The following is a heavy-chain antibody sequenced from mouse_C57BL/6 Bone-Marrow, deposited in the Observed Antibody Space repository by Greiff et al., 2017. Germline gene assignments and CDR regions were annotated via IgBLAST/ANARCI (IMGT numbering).Heavy chain of an antibody. CDR1: GFTFTDYY. Sequence: VQLKQSGGGLVQPGGSLSLSCAASGFTFTDYYMSWVRQPPGKALEWLGFIRNKANGYTTEYSASVKGRFTISRDNSQSILYLQMNALRAEDSATYYCASHSHYYAMDDWGQGTSVTVSS. V-gene: IGHV7-3*01. CDR3: ASHSHYYAMDD. CDR2: IRNKANGYTT. J-gene: IGHJ4*01.